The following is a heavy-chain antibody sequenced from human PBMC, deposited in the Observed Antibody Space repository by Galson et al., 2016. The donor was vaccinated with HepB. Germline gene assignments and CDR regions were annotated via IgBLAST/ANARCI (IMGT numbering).Heavy chain of an antibody. J-gene: IGHJ3*01. V-gene: IGHV4-31*02. Sequence: YYWSWIRQHPGKGLEWIAYIYHTGTSQYNPSLKSRVTISVDTSKNQFSLKLISLNVADTAFYYCARTSRAYNSNAFDVWGQGTLVTVSS. CDR1: YY. CDR2: IYHTGTS. D-gene: IGHD5-24*01. CDR3: ARTSRAYNSNAFDV.